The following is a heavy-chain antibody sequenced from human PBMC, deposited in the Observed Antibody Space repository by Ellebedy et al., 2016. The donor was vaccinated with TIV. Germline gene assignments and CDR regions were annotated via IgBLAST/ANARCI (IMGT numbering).Heavy chain of an antibody. CDR2: ISAYTGNT. Sequence: ASVKVSCKASGFDFGTYGFSWVRQAPGQGLEWMGWISAYTGNTNYAAKLQGRVTMTTDTSTSTAFMELRSLRSDDTAVYYCARKGPFGYDTSGFSDYWGQGTLVTVSS. J-gene: IGHJ4*02. V-gene: IGHV1-18*01. D-gene: IGHD3-22*01. CDR3: ARKGPFGYDTSGFSDY. CDR1: GFDFGTYG.